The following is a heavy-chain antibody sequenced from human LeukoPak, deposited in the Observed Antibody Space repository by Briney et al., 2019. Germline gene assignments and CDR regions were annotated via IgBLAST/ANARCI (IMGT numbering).Heavy chain of an antibody. CDR1: GVTFSSCG. D-gene: IGHD1-26*01. Sequence: GRSLRLSCATSGVTFSSCGIHWVRQAPGKGLGWVAYVSYHGSNEYYTDSAKERFTISRDNSQNPLFLQMNSLRPEGTALYSCVRDKFNSGSYLDFWRQGTLVTVSS. J-gene: IGHJ4*02. CDR2: VSYHGSNE. CDR3: VRDKFNSGSYLDF. V-gene: IGHV3-30*04.